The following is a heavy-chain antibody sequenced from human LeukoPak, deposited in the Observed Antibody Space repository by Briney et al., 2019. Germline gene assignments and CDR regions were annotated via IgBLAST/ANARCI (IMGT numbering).Heavy chain of an antibody. CDR2: ISSSGSTI. D-gene: IGHD6-13*01. CDR1: GFSFSSSW. J-gene: IGHJ3*02. CDR3: ARGYGSSWGAFDI. Sequence: GGSLRLSCAASGFSFSSSWMTWVRQAPGKGLEWVSYISSSGSTIYYADSVKGRFTISRDNAKNSLYLQMNSLRAEDTAVYYCARGYGSSWGAFDIWGQGTMVTVSS. V-gene: IGHV3-48*04.